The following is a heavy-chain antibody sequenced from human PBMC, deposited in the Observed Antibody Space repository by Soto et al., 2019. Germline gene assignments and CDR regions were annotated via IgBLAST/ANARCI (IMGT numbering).Heavy chain of an antibody. D-gene: IGHD6-6*01. J-gene: IGHJ4*02. Sequence: QVQLVQSGAEVKKPGASVKVSCKASGYTFTSYGISWVRQAPGQGLEWMGWIRDYNGNTNYAQKIQGRVTMTTHTSPSTAYMELRSLRSDDRAVFYCARAYSSSSFWDYWGQGTLVTVSS. CDR1: GYTFTSYG. V-gene: IGHV1-18*04. CDR3: ARAYSSSSFWDY. CDR2: IRDYNGNT.